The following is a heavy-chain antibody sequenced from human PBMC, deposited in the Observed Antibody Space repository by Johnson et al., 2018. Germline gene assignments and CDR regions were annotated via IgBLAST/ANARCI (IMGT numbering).Heavy chain of an antibody. CDR2: ISWNSGSI. J-gene: IGHJ3*02. D-gene: IGHD6-19*01. Sequence: QLVESGGGLVQPGRSLRLSCAASGFTFDDYAMHWVRQAPGKGLEWVSGISWNSGSIGYADSVKGRFTISRDNAKNSLYLQKTSLRAVDTALYYCAKEIGSSGRDAFDIWGQGTMVTVSS. CDR3: AKEIGSSGRDAFDI. V-gene: IGHV3-9*01. CDR1: GFTFDDYA.